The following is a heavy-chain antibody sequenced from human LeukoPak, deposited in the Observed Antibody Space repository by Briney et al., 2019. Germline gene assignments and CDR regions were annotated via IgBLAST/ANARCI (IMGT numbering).Heavy chain of an antibody. CDR3: AKDGDTVSGTYYFDMDV. D-gene: IGHD1-26*01. J-gene: IGHJ6*03. CDR2: IRYDAINK. CDR1: GFTFSTYG. V-gene: IGHV3-30*02. Sequence: PGGSLRLSCAASGFTFSTYGMHWVRQAPGKGLEWVAFIRYDAINKYYADSVKGRFTISRDNSRNTLYLQMNSLRAEDTASYYCAKDGDTVSGTYYFDMDVWGKGTTVTISS.